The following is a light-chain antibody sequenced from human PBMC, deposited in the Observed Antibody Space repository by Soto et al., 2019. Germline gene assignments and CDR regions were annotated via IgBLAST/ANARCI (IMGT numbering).Light chain of an antibody. CDR1: SSDVGGYKY. CDR2: DVS. Sequence: QSALTQPASVSGSPGQSITISCIGTSSDVGGYKYVSWYQQHPGKAPKLMIYDVSNRPSGVSNRFSGSKSGNTASLIISGLQAEDEADYYCSSYTSSSTVVFGGGTKLTV. V-gene: IGLV2-14*01. CDR3: SSYTSSSTVV. J-gene: IGLJ2*01.